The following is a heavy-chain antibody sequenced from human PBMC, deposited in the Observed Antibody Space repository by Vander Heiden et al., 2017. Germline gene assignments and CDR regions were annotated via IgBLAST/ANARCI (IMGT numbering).Heavy chain of an antibody. V-gene: IGHV1-69*01. Sequence: VQRVQFGAEVTKPGSSVTVPCKASGGTFSRCATGWVRQAPGQGLEWMGGIIPIFGTANYAQKFQGRVTITADESTSTAYMELSSLRSEDTAVYYCARYCSSTSCYSLDYYYYGMDVWGQGTTVTVSS. CDR3: ARYCSSTSCYSLDYYYYGMDV. CDR1: GGTFSRCA. CDR2: IIPIFGTA. J-gene: IGHJ6*02. D-gene: IGHD2-2*01.